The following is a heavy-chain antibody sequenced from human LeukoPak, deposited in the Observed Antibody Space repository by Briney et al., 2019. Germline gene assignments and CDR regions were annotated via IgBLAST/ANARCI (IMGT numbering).Heavy chain of an antibody. Sequence: ASVKVSCKASGYTFTNYYMHWVRQAPGQGLEWMGWINPNSGGTNYAQKFQGRVTMTRDTSISTAYMELSRLRSDDTAVYYCARVGAPAYYYGMDVWGQGTTVTVSS. CDR3: ARVGAPAYYYGMDV. CDR2: INPNSGGT. D-gene: IGHD1-26*01. J-gene: IGHJ6*02. V-gene: IGHV1-2*02. CDR1: GYTFTNYY.